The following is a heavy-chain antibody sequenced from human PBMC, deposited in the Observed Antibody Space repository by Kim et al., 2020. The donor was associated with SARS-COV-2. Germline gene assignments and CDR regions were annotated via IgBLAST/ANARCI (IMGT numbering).Heavy chain of an antibody. CDR1: GFTFSSYA. D-gene: IGHD3-16*01. J-gene: IGHJ4*02. CDR3: AKDRTYYFDH. CDR2: IYSGGSST. V-gene: IGHV3-23*03. Sequence: GGSLRLSCAASGFTFSSYAMSWVRQAPGKGLEWVSVIYSGGSSTYYADSVKGRFTISRDNSKNTLYLQMNSLRAEDTAVYYCAKDRTYYFDHWGQGTLVTVSS.